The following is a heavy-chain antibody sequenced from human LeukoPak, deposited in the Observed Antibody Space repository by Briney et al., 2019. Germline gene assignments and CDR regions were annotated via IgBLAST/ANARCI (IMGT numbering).Heavy chain of an antibody. D-gene: IGHD6-13*01. Sequence: PSETLSLTCTVSGGSISSHYWSWIRQPPGKGLEWIGYIYYSGSTNYNPSLKSRVTISVDTSKNQFSLKLSSVTAADTAVYYCARGRLALTLAAGGTMHMDVWGKGTTVTVSS. CDR1: GGSISSHY. V-gene: IGHV4-59*11. J-gene: IGHJ6*03. CDR3: ARGRLALTLAAGGTMHMDV. CDR2: IYYSGST.